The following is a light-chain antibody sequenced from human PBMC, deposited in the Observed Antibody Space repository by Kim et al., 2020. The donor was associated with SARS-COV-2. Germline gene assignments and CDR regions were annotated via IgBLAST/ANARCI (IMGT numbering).Light chain of an antibody. CDR3: QSYDSSNWV. Sequence: NFMLTQPHSVSESPGKTVTISCTRSSGSIVSSYVQWYQQRPGSAPTTVIYDDNQRPSGVPDRFSGSIDRSSNSASLTISGLKTEDEADYYCQSYDSSNWVFGGGTQLTVL. CDR1: SGSIVSSY. CDR2: DDN. V-gene: IGLV6-57*04. J-gene: IGLJ3*02.